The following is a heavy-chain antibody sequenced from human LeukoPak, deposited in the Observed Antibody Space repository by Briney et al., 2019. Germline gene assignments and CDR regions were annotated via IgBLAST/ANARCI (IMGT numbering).Heavy chain of an antibody. CDR2: IYPGDSDT. CDR3: ARQWGDCSSTSCYSAY. V-gene: IGHV5-51*01. CDR1: GYSFASYW. D-gene: IGHD2-2*01. J-gene: IGHJ4*02. Sequence: GESLKISCKGSGYSFASYWIAWVRQMPGKGLEWMGIIYPGDSDTRYSPSFQGQVTISADKSISTAYLQWSSLKASDTAIYYCARQWGDCSSTSCYSAYWGQGTLITVSS.